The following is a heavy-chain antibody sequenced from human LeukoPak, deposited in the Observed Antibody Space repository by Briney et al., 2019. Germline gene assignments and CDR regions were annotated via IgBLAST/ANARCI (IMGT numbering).Heavy chain of an antibody. CDR1: GGTFSSYA. J-gene: IGHJ5*02. CDR3: ARVRGGYSYGTRNRFDP. D-gene: IGHD5-18*01. Sequence: SVKVSCKASGGTFSSYAISWVRQAPGQGLEWMGGIIPIFGTANYAQKFQGRVTITADESTSTAYMELRSLRSDDTAVYYCARVRGGYSYGTRNRFDPWGQGTLVTVSS. V-gene: IGHV1-69*13. CDR2: IIPIFGTA.